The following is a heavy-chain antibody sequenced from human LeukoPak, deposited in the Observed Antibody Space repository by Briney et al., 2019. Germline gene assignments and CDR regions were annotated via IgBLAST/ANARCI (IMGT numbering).Heavy chain of an antibody. CDR3: ARASVVTAPDY. J-gene: IGHJ4*02. V-gene: IGHV1-46*01. D-gene: IGHD2-21*02. CDR2: INPSGGST. CDR1: GYTFTAYY. Sequence: ASVKVSCKASGYTFTAYYIHWVRQAPGQGLEWMGIINPSGGSTSYAQKFQGRVTMTRNTSISTAYMELSSLRSEDTAVYYCARASVVTAPDYWGQGTLVTVSS.